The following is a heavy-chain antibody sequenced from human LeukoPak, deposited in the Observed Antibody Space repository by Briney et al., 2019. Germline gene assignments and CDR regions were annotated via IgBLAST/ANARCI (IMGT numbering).Heavy chain of an antibody. J-gene: IGHJ5*02. V-gene: IGHV4-59*01. D-gene: IGHD5-18*01. CDR2: IYYSGST. Sequence: SETLSLTCTVSGGFISSYYWSWIRQPPGKGLEWIGYIYYSGSTNYNPSLKSRVTISVDTSKNQFSLKLSSVTAADTAVYYCARDVDTAMVPWGQGTLVTVSS. CDR3: ARDVDTAMVP. CDR1: GGFISSYY.